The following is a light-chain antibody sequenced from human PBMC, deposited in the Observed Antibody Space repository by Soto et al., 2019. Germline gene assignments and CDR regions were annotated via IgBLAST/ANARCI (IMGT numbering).Light chain of an antibody. CDR3: QLFGSSPRYT. CDR2: GAS. J-gene: IGKJ2*01. CDR1: QSVRSTY. Sequence: DIVLAQSPGTLSLSPGDGATLSCRASQSVRSTYLAWYQQKPGQAPRLLLYGASSRATGIPDRFSGSGSGTDFTLTISRLEPEDFAVYYCQLFGSSPRYTFGRGTKLEIK. V-gene: IGKV3-20*01.